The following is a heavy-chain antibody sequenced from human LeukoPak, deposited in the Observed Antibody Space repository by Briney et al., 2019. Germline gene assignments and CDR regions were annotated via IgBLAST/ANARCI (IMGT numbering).Heavy chain of an antibody. Sequence: QTGGSLRLSCAASGFTFSSYSMNWVRQAPGKGREWVSYISSSSSTIYYADSVKGRFTISRDNAKNSLYLQMNSLRAEDTAVYYCATDRRGSNDSWGQGTLVTVSS. V-gene: IGHV3-48*01. CDR1: GFTFSSYS. CDR3: ATDRRGSNDS. D-gene: IGHD3-10*01. J-gene: IGHJ4*02. CDR2: ISSSSSTI.